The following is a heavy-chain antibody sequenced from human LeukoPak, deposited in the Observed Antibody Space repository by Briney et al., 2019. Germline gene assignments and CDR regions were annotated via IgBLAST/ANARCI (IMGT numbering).Heavy chain of an antibody. J-gene: IGHJ4*02. D-gene: IGHD5-24*01. Sequence: ASVKVSCKASGYTFTGYYMHWVRQAPGQGLEWMGRINPNSGGTNYAQKFQGRVTMTRDTSISTAYMELSRLRSDDTPVYYCARVRDGYNYYSDYWGQGTLVTVSS. CDR3: ARVRDGYNYYSDY. CDR2: INPNSGGT. CDR1: GYTFTGYY. V-gene: IGHV1-2*06.